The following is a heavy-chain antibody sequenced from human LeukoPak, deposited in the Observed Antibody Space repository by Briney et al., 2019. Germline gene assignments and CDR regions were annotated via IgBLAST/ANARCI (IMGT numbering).Heavy chain of an antibody. V-gene: IGHV3-7*01. CDR3: ARGGEYGFWSGSFLGYMDV. CDR1: GFSFSSFW. D-gene: IGHD3-3*01. J-gene: IGHJ6*03. CDR2: IKQDGSEK. Sequence: PGGSLRLSCAASGFSFSSFWMSWARQVPGKGLEWVANIKQDGSEKYYVDSVKGRFTISRDNAKSTLYLQMNSLRAEDTAVYYCARGGEYGFWSGSFLGYMDVWGKGTTVTVSS.